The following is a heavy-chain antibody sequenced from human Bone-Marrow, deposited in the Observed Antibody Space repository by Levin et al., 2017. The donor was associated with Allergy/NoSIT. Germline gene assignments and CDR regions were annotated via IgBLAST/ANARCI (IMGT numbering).Heavy chain of an antibody. D-gene: IGHD2-2*01. CDR1: GGSFSGYY. CDR2: INHSGST. CDR3: ARGPQDIVVVPAAIPSGGDQYYYYGMDV. V-gene: IGHV4-34*01. J-gene: IGHJ6*02. Sequence: NSSETLSLTCAVYGGSFSGYYWSWIRQPPGKGLEWIGEINHSGSTNYNPSLKSRVTISVDTSKNQFSLKLSSVTAADTAVYYCARGPQDIVVVPAAIPSGGDQYYYYGMDVWGQGTTVTVSS.